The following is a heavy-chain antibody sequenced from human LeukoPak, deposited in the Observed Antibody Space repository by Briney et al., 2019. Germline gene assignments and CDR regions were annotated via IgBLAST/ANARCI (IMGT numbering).Heavy chain of an antibody. CDR2: ISYSGST. V-gene: IGHV4-59*01. Sequence: SETLSLTCSVSGGSIRSYYWSWIRQPPGKGLEWIGYISYSGSTSYNPSLKSRVTMSVDTSKNQFSLKLSSVTAADTAVYFCARDGGATSRFDIWGQGTMVTVSS. D-gene: IGHD3-16*01. J-gene: IGHJ3*02. CDR3: ARDGGATSRFDI. CDR1: GGSIRSYY.